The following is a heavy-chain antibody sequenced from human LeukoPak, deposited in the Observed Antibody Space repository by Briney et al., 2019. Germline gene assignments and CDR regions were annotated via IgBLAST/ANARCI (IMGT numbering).Heavy chain of an antibody. CDR1: GGSISSGGSY. CDR3: ARAGLRYSSGLPAYFDY. Sequence: SETLSLTCTVSGGSISSGGSYWSWIRQHPGKGLEWIGYIYYSGSTFYNPSLKSRVTISVDTSKNQFSLKLSSVTAADTAVYYCARAGLRYSSGLPAYFDYWGQGTLVTVSS. J-gene: IGHJ4*02. V-gene: IGHV4-31*03. CDR2: IYYSGST. D-gene: IGHD6-19*01.